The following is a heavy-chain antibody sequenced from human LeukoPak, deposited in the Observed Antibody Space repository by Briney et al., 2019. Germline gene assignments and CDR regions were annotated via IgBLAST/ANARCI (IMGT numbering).Heavy chain of an antibody. CDR2: IYYSGST. CDR3: AREGTYYYDSSGNLHY. CDR1: GGSISSYY. J-gene: IGHJ4*02. V-gene: IGHV4-59*01. Sequence: PSETLSLTCTVSGGSISSYYWSWIRQPPGKGLEWIGYIYYSGSTNYNPSLKSRVTISVDTSKNQFSLKLSSVTAADTAVYYCAREGTYYYDSSGNLHYWGQGTLVTVSS. D-gene: IGHD3-22*01.